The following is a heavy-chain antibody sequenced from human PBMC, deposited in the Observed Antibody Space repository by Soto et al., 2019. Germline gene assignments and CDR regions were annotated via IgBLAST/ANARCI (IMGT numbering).Heavy chain of an antibody. CDR1: GYTFTIYG. D-gene: IGHD2-15*01. CDR2: ISAYNGNT. CDR3: ARAGRDIVVVVAAIGQNWFDP. Sequence: ASVKVSCTASGYTFTIYGISWVRQAPGQGLEWMGWISAYNGNTNYAQKLQGRVTMTTDTSTSTAYMELRSLRSDDTAVYYCARAGRDIVVVVAAIGQNWFDPWGQGTLVTVSS. J-gene: IGHJ5*02. V-gene: IGHV1-18*01.